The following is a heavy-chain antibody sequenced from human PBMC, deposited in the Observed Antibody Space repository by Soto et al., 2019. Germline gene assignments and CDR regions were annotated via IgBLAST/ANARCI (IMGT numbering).Heavy chain of an antibody. V-gene: IGHV1-69*13. CDR3: ARGEEWFGELSYYYYYGMDV. J-gene: IGHJ6*02. Sequence: SVKVSCKASGGTFSSYAISWVRQAPGQGLEWMGGIIPIFGTANYAQKFQGRVTITADESTSTAYMELSSLRSEDTAVYYCARGEEWFGELSYYYYYGMDVWGQGTTVTVSS. D-gene: IGHD3-10*01. CDR2: IIPIFGTA. CDR1: GGTFSSYA.